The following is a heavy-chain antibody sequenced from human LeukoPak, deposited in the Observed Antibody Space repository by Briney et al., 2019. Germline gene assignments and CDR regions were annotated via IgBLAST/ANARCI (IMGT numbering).Heavy chain of an antibody. V-gene: IGHV1-2*02. CDR2: INPNSGGT. D-gene: IGHD5-18*01. Sequence: GASVKVSCKASGYTFTSYAFSWVRQAPGQGLEWMGWINPNSGGTNYAQKFQGRVTMTRDTSISTAYMELSRLRSDDTAVYYCARDSNEEYSYGSLYYYYYMDVWGKGTTVTVSS. CDR3: ARDSNEEYSYGSLYYYYYMDV. CDR1: GYTFTSYA. J-gene: IGHJ6*03.